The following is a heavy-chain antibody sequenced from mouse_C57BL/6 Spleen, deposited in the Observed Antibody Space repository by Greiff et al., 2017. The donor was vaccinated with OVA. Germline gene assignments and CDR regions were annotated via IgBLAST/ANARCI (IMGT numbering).Heavy chain of an antibody. D-gene: IGHD3-2*02. Sequence: QVQLQQPGAELVKPGASVKLSCKASGYTFTSYWMHWVKQRPGRGLEWIGRIDPNSGGTKYNEKFKSKATLTVDKPSSTAYMQLSSLTSEDSAVDYGARKDSSGPYYFDYWGQGTTLTVSS. CDR3: ARKDSSGPYYFDY. V-gene: IGHV1-72*01. CDR2: IDPNSGGT. CDR1: GYTFTSYW. J-gene: IGHJ2*01.